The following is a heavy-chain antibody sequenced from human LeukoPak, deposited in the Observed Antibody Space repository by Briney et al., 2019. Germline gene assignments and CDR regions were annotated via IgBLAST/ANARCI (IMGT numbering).Heavy chain of an antibody. V-gene: IGHV3-53*01. CDR2: IYSGGST. Sequence: GGSLRLSCAASGFTVSSNYMSWVRQAPGKGLEWISVIYSGGSTNYADSVKGRFTISRDNSKNTLYLQMNSLRAEYTAVYYCAREEDVWGQGTTVTVSS. CDR1: GFTVSSNY. CDR3: AREEDV. J-gene: IGHJ6*02.